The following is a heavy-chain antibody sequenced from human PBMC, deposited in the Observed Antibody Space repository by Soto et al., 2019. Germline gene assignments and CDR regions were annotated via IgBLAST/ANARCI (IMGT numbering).Heavy chain of an antibody. V-gene: IGHV1-2*04. J-gene: IGHJ6*02. CDR2: INPKSGGT. D-gene: IGHD2-8*01. CDR1: GYSFPDYH. CDR3: ARGHSTDCSNGVCSFFYNHEMDV. Sequence: QVQLVQSGAEGKKPGASVRVSCKASGYSFPDYHIHWVRQAPGQGLEWLGRINPKSGGTSTAQKFQGWVTMTRDRSMSTVYMELTRLRADDTALYFCARGHSTDCSNGVCSFFYNHEMDVWGQGTTVTVSS.